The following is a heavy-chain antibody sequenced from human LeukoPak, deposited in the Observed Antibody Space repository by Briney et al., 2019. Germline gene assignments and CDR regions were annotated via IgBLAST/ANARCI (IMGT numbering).Heavy chain of an antibody. V-gene: IGHV3-21*01. CDR2: IRSSSTYI. Sequence: GGSLRLSCAAYGFTFSSYSMNWVRQAPGRGLEWVSSIRSSSTYIYYAVSVKGRFTISRDNAENSLYLQMNSLRAEDTAVYYCVRGIRGAYHYFEYWGQGTLVTVSS. D-gene: IGHD3-10*01. CDR3: VRGIRGAYHYFEY. CDR1: GFTFSSYS. J-gene: IGHJ4*02.